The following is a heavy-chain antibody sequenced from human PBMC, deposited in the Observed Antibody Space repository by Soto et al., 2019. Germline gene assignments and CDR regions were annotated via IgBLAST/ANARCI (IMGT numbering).Heavy chain of an antibody. Sequence: PGGSLRLSCAASGFTFSSYGMQWVRQAPGKGLEWVAVISYDGSNKYYADSVKGRFTISRDNSKNTLYLQMNSLRAEDTAVYYCAKYPMTTVDYWGQGTLVTVSS. J-gene: IGHJ4*02. CDR1: GFTFSSYG. D-gene: IGHD4-17*01. CDR2: ISYDGSNK. V-gene: IGHV3-30*18. CDR3: AKYPMTTVDY.